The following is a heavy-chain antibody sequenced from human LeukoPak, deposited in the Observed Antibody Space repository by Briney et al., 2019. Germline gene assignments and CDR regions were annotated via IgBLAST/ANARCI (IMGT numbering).Heavy chain of an antibody. CDR3: ARGDYYYDSSGYDVTFDY. CDR2: IYYSGST. Sequence: PSETLSLTCTVSGGSISSSSYYWGWIRQPPGKGLEWIGSIYYSGSTYYNPSLKSRVTISVDTSKNQFSLKLSSVTAADTAVYYCARGDYYYDSSGYDVTFDYWGQGTLVTVSS. CDR1: GGSISSSSYY. J-gene: IGHJ4*02. D-gene: IGHD3-22*01. V-gene: IGHV4-39*01.